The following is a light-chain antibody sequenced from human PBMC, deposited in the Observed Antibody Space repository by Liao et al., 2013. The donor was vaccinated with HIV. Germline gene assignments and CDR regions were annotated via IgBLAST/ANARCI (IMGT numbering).Light chain of an antibody. Sequence: SYELTQPPSVSVAPGKTARITCGGNNIGSKSVHWYQQKPGQAPVLVIYYDSDRPSGIPERFSGSSSGTTVTLTISGAQGEDEADYYCYSAADTSWVFGGGTKLTVL. CDR3: YSAADTSWV. J-gene: IGLJ3*02. CDR1: NIGSKS. V-gene: IGLV3-21*01. CDR2: YDS.